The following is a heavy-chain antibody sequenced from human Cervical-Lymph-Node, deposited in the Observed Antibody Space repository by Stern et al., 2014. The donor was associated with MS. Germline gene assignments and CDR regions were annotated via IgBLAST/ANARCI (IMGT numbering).Heavy chain of an antibody. CDR2: ISWSSGKI. D-gene: IGHD2-15*01. CDR1: GYRFDDYA. CDR3: ARAIGFCSGGNCEPYYYYGIDV. Sequence: QLVESGADLVQPGRSLRLSCAASGYRFDDYAMDWVRQAPGKGLDGVSGISWSSGKIGDADSVKGRFTISRDNVKNSLFLQMNSLRSEDTASYYCARAIGFCSGGNCEPYYYYGIDVWGQGTRVTVSS. V-gene: IGHV3-9*01. J-gene: IGHJ6*02.